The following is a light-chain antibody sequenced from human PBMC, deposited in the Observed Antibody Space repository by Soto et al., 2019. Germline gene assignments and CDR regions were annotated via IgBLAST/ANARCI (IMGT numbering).Light chain of an antibody. V-gene: IGLV1-51*02. J-gene: IGLJ1*01. CDR3: GTCDRSLSAGEV. CDR2: ENN. CDR1: SSNIGNNY. Sequence: QSVLTQPPSVSAAPGQKVTISCSGSSSNIGNNYVSWYQQLPGTAPKLLIYENNKRPSGIPDRFSGSKSGTSATLGITGLQTGDEADYYCGTCDRSLSAGEVFGTGTKLTVL.